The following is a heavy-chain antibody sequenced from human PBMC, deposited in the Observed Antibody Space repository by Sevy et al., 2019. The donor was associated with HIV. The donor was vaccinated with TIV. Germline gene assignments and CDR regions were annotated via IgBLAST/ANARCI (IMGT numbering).Heavy chain of an antibody. CDR3: ARDRAAMVGDAFDI. CDR1: GFPFSSYA. Sequence: GGSLRLSCAASGFPFSSYAMSWVRQAPGKGLEWVSAIGGSGVSTYYADSVKGRFTNSRENSKNTLYLQMNSLRAEDTAVYYCARDRAAMVGDAFDIWGQGTMVTVSS. D-gene: IGHD5-18*01. V-gene: IGHV3-23*01. CDR2: IGGSGVST. J-gene: IGHJ3*02.